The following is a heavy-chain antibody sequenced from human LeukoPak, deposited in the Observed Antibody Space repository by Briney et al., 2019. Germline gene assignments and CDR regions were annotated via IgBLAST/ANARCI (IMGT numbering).Heavy chain of an antibody. J-gene: IGHJ4*02. CDR2: ISYDGSNK. V-gene: IGHV3-30*03. CDR1: EFTFSNYG. D-gene: IGHD3-10*01. Sequence: GGSLRLSCEASEFTFSNYGMHWVRQAPGKGLEWLAVISYDGSNKYYADSVKGRFTISRDNSKNTLYLQMNSLRAEDTAVYYCARGFPYYYGSGTTLTPPDYWGQGTLVTVSS. CDR3: ARGFPYYYGSGTTLTPPDY.